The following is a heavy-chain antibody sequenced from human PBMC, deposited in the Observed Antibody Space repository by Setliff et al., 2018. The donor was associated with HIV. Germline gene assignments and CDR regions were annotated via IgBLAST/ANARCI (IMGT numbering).Heavy chain of an antibody. D-gene: IGHD2-21*02. CDR2: ISVSGGNT. Sequence: GGSLRLSCAVSGFTLYAMSWVRQAPGKGLEWVSGISVSGGNTYYPDSVKGRFTISRDNSKNTLYLQMSSLRAEDTAIYYCARVAHHTVVVTAIRQAPRPNAFDMWGQGTTVTVSS. J-gene: IGHJ3*02. CDR3: ARVAHHTVVVTAIRQAPRPNAFDM. V-gene: IGHV3-23*01. CDR1: GFTLYA.